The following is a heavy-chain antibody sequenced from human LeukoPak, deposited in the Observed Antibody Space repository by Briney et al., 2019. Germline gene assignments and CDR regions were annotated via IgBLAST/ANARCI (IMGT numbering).Heavy chain of an antibody. CDR1: GFTFSNAC. D-gene: IGHD3-16*02. CDR2: ISGSGGST. V-gene: IGHV3-23*01. J-gene: IGHJ4*02. Sequence: GGSLRLSCTASGFTFSNACMSWVRQAPGQGLECVSAISGSGGSTYYADSVKGRFTISRDNSKNTLYLQLNSLRAEDTAVYYCASSEDYDYVWGSYRSTSFDYWGQGTLVTVSS. CDR3: ASSEDYDYVWGSYRSTSFDY.